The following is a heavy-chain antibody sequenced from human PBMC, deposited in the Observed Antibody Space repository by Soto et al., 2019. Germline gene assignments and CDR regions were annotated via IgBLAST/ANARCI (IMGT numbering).Heavy chain of an antibody. D-gene: IGHD3-3*01. CDR3: ARGGDFWSGYPPDY. J-gene: IGHJ4*02. V-gene: IGHV4-34*01. CDR1: GGSFSGYY. Sequence: PSATLSLTCAVYGGSFSGYYWSWIRQPPGKGLVWIGEINHSGSTNYNPSLKSRVTMSVDTSKNQFSLKLSSVTAADTAVYYCARGGDFWSGYPPDYWGQGTLVTVSS. CDR2: INHSGST.